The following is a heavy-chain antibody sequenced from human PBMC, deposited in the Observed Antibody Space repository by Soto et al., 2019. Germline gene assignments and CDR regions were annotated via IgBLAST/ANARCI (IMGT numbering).Heavy chain of an antibody. D-gene: IGHD4-17*01. CDR1: GGSISSSSYY. CDR2: IYYSGST. CDR3: ARLFYGDYFRFGLSDWYFDL. V-gene: IGHV4-39*01. J-gene: IGHJ2*01. Sequence: QLQLQESGPGLVKPSETLSLTCTVSGGSISSSSYYWGWIRQPPGKGLEWIGSIYYSGSTYYSPSLKSRVTLSVDTSKNQFSLKLSSVTAADTAVYYCARLFYGDYFRFGLSDWYFDLWGRGTLVTVSS.